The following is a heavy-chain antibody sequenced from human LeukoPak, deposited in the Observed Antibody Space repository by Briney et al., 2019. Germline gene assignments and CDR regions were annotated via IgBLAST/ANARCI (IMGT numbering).Heavy chain of an antibody. CDR2: IKSKTDGGTT. Sequence: GGSLRLSCAASGFTFSNAWMSWVRQAPGKGLEWVGRIKSKTDGGTTGYAAPVKGRFTISRDDSKNTVYLQMNSLRAEDTAVYYCARACDSGGCHDAFDIWGQGTMVTVSS. J-gene: IGHJ3*02. D-gene: IGHD3-22*01. V-gene: IGHV3-15*01. CDR1: GFTFSNAW. CDR3: ARACDSGGCHDAFDI.